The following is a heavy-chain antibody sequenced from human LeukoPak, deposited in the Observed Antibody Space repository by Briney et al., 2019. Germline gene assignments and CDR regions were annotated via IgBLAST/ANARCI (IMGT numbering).Heavy chain of an antibody. J-gene: IGHJ4*02. D-gene: IGHD6-13*01. Sequence: SQTLSLTGAISGDSVSSNSAAWNWIRQSPSRGLEWLGRTCYRSKWYNDYAESVKSRINIKPDTSKTQSSLQLNSVTPEDTAVYYCARDQAGLDYWGQGTLVTVSS. CDR3: ARDQAGLDY. CDR1: GDSVSSNSAA. V-gene: IGHV6-1*01. CDR2: TCYRSKWYN.